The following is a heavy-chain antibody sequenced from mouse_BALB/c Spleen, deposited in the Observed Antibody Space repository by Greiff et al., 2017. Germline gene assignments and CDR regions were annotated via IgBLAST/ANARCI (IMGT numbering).Heavy chain of an antibody. J-gene: IGHJ2*01. V-gene: IGHV5-17*02. D-gene: IGHD2-4*01. CDR1: GFTFSSFG. Sequence: EVLLVESGGGLVQPGGSRKLSCAASGFTFSSFGMHWVRQAPEKGLEWVAYISSCSSTIYYADTVKGRFTISRDNPKNTLFLQMTSLRSEDTAMYYCARSGGLRLDYWGQGTTLTVSS. CDR3: ARSGGLRLDY. CDR2: ISSCSSTI.